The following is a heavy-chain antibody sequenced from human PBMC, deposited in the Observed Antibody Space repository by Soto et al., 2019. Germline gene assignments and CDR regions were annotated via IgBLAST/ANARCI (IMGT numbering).Heavy chain of an antibody. D-gene: IGHD3-9*01. CDR3: ARGLYFDWSNWFDP. J-gene: IGHJ5*02. Sequence: KPSETLSLTCTVSGGSVSSGSYYWSWIRQPPGKGLEWIGYIYYSGSTDYNPSLKSRVTISVDTSKNQFSLKLSSVTAADTAVYYCARGLYFDWSNWFDPWGQGTLVTVSS. CDR1: GGSVSSGSYY. V-gene: IGHV4-61*01. CDR2: IYYSGST.